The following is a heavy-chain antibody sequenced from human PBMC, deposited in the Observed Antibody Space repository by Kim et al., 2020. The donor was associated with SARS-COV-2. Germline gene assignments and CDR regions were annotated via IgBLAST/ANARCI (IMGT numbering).Heavy chain of an antibody. V-gene: IGHV4-31*02. CDR3: ARAPIVYFDY. Sequence: ETTHYNPSLKSRVTISGDTSKNQFSLTLSSVTAADTAVYYCARAPIVYFDYWGQGALVTVSS. J-gene: IGHJ4*02. D-gene: IGHD1-26*01. CDR2: ETT.